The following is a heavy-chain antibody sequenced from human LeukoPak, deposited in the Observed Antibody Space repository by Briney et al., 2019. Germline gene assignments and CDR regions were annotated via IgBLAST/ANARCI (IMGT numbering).Heavy chain of an antibody. V-gene: IGHV1-18*01. Sequence: ASVKVSCKASGYTFTSYGISWVRRAPGQGLEWMGWISAYNGNTNYAQKLQGRVTMITDTSTSTAYMELRSLRSDDTAVYYCARDYYGSGSYPMGRHDDDYWGQGTLVTVSS. J-gene: IGHJ4*02. CDR2: ISAYNGNT. CDR1: GYTFTSYG. CDR3: ARDYYGSGSYPMGRHDDDY. D-gene: IGHD3-10*01.